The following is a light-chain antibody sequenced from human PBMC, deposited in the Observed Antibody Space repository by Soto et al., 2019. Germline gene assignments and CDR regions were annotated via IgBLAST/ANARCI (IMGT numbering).Light chain of an antibody. Sequence: EIVMTQSPDTLSVSTGERATLSCRASQSIRGSLAWYQQKPGQAPRLLIYDASTGATGIPDRFSASGSGTDFTLTISSLQSEYFAVYYCQQYNKWPLSFGGGTQVELK. CDR1: QSIRGS. J-gene: IGKJ4*01. CDR2: DAS. V-gene: IGKV3-15*01. CDR3: QQYNKWPLS.